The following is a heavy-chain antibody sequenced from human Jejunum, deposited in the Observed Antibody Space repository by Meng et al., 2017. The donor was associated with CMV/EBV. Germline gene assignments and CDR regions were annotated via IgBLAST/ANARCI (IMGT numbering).Heavy chain of an antibody. J-gene: IGHJ5*02. CDR3: ARGRYELIWGLFDP. V-gene: IGHV1-2*04. CDR1: GNTFTGSY. Sequence: HPVQVGVEVQKAGAPVKVSGKASGNTFTGSYIHGARQAPGQGLEWMGWINPNTGGTKYAQKFQGWVTLTRNTSISTAYMELSRPRSDDTAVYYCARGRYELIWGLFDPWGQGTLVTVSS. CDR2: INPNTGGT. D-gene: IGHD1-1*01.